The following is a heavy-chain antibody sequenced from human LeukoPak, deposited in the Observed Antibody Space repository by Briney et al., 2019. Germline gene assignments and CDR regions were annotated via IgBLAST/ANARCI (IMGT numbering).Heavy chain of an antibody. J-gene: IGHJ4*02. V-gene: IGHV1-18*01. CDR2: ISAYNGNT. D-gene: IGHD3-22*01. CDR1: GYTFTSYG. CDR3: ARETDYYDSSGYFFDY. Sequence: GASVKVSCKASGYTFTSYGISWVRQAPGQGLEWMGWISAYNGNTNYAQKLQGRVTMTTDTSTSTAYMELRSLRSDDTAVYYCARETDYYDSSGYFFDYWGQGTLVTVSS.